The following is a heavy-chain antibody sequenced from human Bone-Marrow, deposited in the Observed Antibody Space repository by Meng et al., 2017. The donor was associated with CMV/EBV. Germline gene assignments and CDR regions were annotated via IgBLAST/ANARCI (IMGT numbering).Heavy chain of an antibody. J-gene: IGHJ4*02. CDR1: GYTFSSYN. CDR3: AAGGLRYFDYFDY. CDR2: INPSGDST. D-gene: IGHD3-9*01. V-gene: IGHV1-46*01. Sequence: ASVKVSCKAPGYTFSSYNMHWVRQAPGQGLEWMGIINPSGDSTTYAQKFQGRVTMTRDTSTSTVYMELSSLRSEDTAVYYCAAGGLRYFDYFDYWGQRTLVTVSS.